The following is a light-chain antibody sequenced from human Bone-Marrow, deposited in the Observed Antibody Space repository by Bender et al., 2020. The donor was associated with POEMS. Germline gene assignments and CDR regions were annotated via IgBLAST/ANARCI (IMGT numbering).Light chain of an antibody. CDR3: SSYTSSNTRV. CDR1: SSNTGSGYD. J-gene: IGLJ3*02. V-gene: IGLV1-40*01. CDR2: GYN. Sequence: QSVLTQPPSVSGAPGQRVTISCTGSSSNTGSGYDINWYQHLPGTAPKLLIYGYNNRPSGVPDRFSGSKSGTSASLAISGLQPEDEADYYCSSYTSSNTRVFGGGTKLTVL.